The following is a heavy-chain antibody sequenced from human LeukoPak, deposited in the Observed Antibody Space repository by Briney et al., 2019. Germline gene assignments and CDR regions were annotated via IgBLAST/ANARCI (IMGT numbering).Heavy chain of an antibody. V-gene: IGHV3-23*01. J-gene: IGHJ4*02. Sequence: GGSLRLSCAASGFTFSSYAMNWVRQAPGKGLEWVSAISGSGGNTYYADSVKGRFTISRDNSKNTLYLQMNSLRAEDTAVYYCAKGRRGMMELDYWGQGTLVTVSS. CDR3: AKGRRGMMELDY. CDR2: ISGSGGNT. D-gene: IGHD1-1*01. CDR1: GFTFSSYA.